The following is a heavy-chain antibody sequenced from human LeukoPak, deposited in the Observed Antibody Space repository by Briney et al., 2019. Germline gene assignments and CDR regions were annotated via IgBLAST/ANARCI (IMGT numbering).Heavy chain of an antibody. CDR3: ARGTHNYYGSGSSTDY. CDR2: INPNSGGT. J-gene: IGHJ4*02. V-gene: IGHV1-2*02. Sequence: ASVKVSCKASGYTFTGYYMHWVRQAPGQGLEWMGWINPNSGGTNYAQKFQGRVTMTRGTSISTAYMELSRLRSDDTAVYYCARGTHNYYGSGSSTDYWGQGTLVTVSS. D-gene: IGHD3-10*01. CDR1: GYTFTGYY.